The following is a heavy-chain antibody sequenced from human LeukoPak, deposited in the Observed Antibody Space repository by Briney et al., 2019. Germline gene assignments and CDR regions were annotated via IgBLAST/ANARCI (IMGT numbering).Heavy chain of an antibody. D-gene: IGHD2-2*01. CDR2: ISAYNGNT. V-gene: IGHV1-18*01. CDR3: ARDLYCSSTSCYVFDH. J-gene: IGHJ4*02. Sequence: GASVKVSCKASGYTFTSYGISWVRQAPGQGLEWMGWISAYNGNTNYAQKLQDRATMTTDTSTSTAYMELRSLRSDDTAVYYCARDLYCSSTSCYVFDHWGQGTLVTVSS. CDR1: GYTFTSYG.